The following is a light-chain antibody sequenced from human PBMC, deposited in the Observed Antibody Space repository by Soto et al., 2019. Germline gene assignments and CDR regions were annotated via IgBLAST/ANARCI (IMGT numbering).Light chain of an antibody. Sequence: QAALTQPPSASGSPGQSVTISCTGTSSDVGGYNYVSWYQQHPGKAPKLMIYEVIKRPSGVPDRFSGSKSGNTASLTVSGLQAEDEADYYCASHADNNNLLFGGGTKVTVL. V-gene: IGLV2-8*01. CDR1: SSDVGGYNY. J-gene: IGLJ2*01. CDR2: EVI. CDR3: ASHADNNNLL.